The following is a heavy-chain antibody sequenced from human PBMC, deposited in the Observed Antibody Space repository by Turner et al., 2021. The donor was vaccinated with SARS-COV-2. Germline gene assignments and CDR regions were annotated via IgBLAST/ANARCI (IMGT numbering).Heavy chain of an antibody. D-gene: IGHD3-22*01. CDR1: SGMY. V-gene: IGHV4-39*01. Sequence: SGMYWVCIRRRPGKGRVWIGNTYYSGRTYDNPSHKSRSIISVDTSKNQFSQKLSFVTDADTAVYYCASRLITMRVVVKDLCAFDIWGQGTMVTVSS. CDR2: TYYSGRT. CDR3: ASRLITMRVVVKDLCAFDI. J-gene: IGHJ3*02.